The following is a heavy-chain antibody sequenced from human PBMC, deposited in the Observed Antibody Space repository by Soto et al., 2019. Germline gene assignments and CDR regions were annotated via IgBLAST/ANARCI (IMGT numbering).Heavy chain of an antibody. CDR1: GGSISSGGYS. V-gene: IGHV4-30-2*01. Sequence: PSETLSLTCAVSGGSISSGGYSWSWIRQPPGKGLEWIGYIYHSGSTYYNPSLKSRVTISVDRSKNQFSLKLSSVTAADTAVYYCARDSGYSGYDFWFDPWGQGNLVTVSS. CDR2: IYHSGST. CDR3: ARDSGYSGYDFWFDP. D-gene: IGHD5-12*01. J-gene: IGHJ5*02.